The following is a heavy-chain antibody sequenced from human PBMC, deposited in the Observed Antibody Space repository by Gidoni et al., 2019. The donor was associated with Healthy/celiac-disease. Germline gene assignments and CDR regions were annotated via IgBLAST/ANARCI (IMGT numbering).Heavy chain of an antibody. CDR3: ARDRGIVATIFDY. J-gene: IGHJ4*02. Sequence: QVQLVESGGGLVKPGGSLRLSCAASGFTFSDYYMSWIRQAPGKGLEWVSYISSSSSYTNYADSVKGRFTISRDNAKNSLYLQMNSLRAEDTAVYYCARDRGIVATIFDYWGQGPLVTVSS. D-gene: IGHD5-12*01. CDR1: GFTFSDYY. V-gene: IGHV3-11*05. CDR2: ISSSSSYT.